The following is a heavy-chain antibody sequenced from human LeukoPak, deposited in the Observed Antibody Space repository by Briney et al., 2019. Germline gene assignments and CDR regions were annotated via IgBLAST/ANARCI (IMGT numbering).Heavy chain of an antibody. CDR1: GGSISTNYY. CDR3: ARQRITAADGTKGNFDY. V-gene: IGHV4-39*01. J-gene: IGHJ4*02. Sequence: SETLSLTCTVSGGSISTNYYWGWIRQPPGKGLEWIGTIYSSGTTYYNPSLKSRVTISVDTSKNQFSLNLNSVTAADTALYYCARQRITAADGTKGNFDYWGQGTLDTVSS. D-gene: IGHD6-13*01. CDR2: IYSSGTT.